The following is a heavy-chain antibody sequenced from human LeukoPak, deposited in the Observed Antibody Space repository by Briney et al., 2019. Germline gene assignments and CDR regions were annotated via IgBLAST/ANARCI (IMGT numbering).Heavy chain of an antibody. CDR3: ARALSGCVLCFDY. CDR2: MNPDSGNT. V-gene: IGHV1-8*01. J-gene: IGHJ4*02. Sequence: ASVKVSCKASGYSFTNYDINWLRQATGQGLEWMGWMNPDSGNTGYAQGFQGRVTMTRDTSINTAYMELSSLSSDDTAVYYCARALSGCVLCFDYWGQGTLVTVSS. D-gene: IGHD6-19*01. CDR1: GYSFTNYD.